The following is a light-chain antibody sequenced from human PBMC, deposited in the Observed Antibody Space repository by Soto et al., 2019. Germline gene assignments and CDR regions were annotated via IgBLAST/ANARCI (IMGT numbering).Light chain of an antibody. CDR2: GAS. V-gene: IGKV3-20*01. Sequence: IVLTQSPATLSLSPGKRATLSCRASQNISSYLIWYQQKPGQAPRLLMYGASSRATGIPDRFSGTGSGTDFTLTISRLEPEDFAVYYCQQYGSSPYTFGLGTKLEIK. CDR1: QNISSY. CDR3: QQYGSSPYT. J-gene: IGKJ2*01.